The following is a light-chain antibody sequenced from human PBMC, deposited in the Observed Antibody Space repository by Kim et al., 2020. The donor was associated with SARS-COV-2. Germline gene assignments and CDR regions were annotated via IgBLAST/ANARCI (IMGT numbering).Light chain of an antibody. J-gene: IGKJ2*01. Sequence: DIQMTQSPSSLSASVGDRVTITCRASESITNYLNWYQHKPGQTPQVLIYGASTLRSGVPSRFSGSGSRTDFTLTISSLQPEDFATYYCQNGKTPPFTFGPGTKLEIK. V-gene: IGKV1-39*01. CDR2: GAS. CDR1: ESITNY. CDR3: QNGKTPPFT.